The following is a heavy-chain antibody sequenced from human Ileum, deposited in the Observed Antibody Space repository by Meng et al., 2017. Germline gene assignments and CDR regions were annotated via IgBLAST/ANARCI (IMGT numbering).Heavy chain of an antibody. CDR2: IYPGDSDT. D-gene: IGHD5-18*01. CDR3: VRLSTSGYTYAHY. V-gene: IGHV5-51*01. Sequence: GESLKISCKGSGYSFTSYWIGWVRQMPEKGLEWIGIIYPGDSDTRYGPSFQGQVTISVDKSITTAYLQWSSLKASDTAMYYCVRLSTSGYTYAHYWGQGTLVTVSS. CDR1: GYSFTSYW. J-gene: IGHJ4*02.